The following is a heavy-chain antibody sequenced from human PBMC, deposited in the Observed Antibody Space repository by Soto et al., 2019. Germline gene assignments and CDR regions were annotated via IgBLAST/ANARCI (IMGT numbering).Heavy chain of an antibody. D-gene: IGHD2-2*01. CDR3: AREAPAANEDSYYYGRDV. CDR2: IWYDGSNK. Sequence: GGSLRLSCAASGFTFSSYGMHWVRQAPGKGLEWVAVIWYDGSNKYYADSVKGRFTISRDNSKNTLYLQMNSLRAEDTAVYYCAREAPAANEDSYYYGRDVWGQGTTVTVSS. J-gene: IGHJ6*02. V-gene: IGHV3-33*01. CDR1: GFTFSSYG.